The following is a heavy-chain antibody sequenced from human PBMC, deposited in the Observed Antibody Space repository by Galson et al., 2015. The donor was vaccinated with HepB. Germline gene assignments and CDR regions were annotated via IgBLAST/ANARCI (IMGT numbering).Heavy chain of an antibody. D-gene: IGHD2-21*01. V-gene: IGHV3-7*01. CDR3: ARDAHCVGYVCNFDP. CDR2: IKKDGSEK. Sequence: SLRLSCAASGFTVSSNYMTWVRQAPGKGLEWVANIKKDGSEKYYVDSVRGRFSISRDNAENSVYLQMNSLRAEDTAIYSCARDAHCVGYVCNFDPWGQGTLVTVSS. J-gene: IGHJ5*02. CDR1: GFTVSSNY.